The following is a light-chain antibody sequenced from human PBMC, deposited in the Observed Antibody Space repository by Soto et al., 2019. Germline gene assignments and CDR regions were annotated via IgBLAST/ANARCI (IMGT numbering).Light chain of an antibody. CDR2: DVR. V-gene: IGLV2-11*01. J-gene: IGLJ1*01. CDR3: CSYAGSLAYV. Sequence: QSALTQPRSVSGSPGQSVTISCTGTSSDVGGYNYVSWYQQHPGKAPKVMIYDVRKRPSGVPDRFSGSKSGNTASLTISGLQAEDEADYYCCSYAGSLAYVFGTGTKVTVL. CDR1: SSDVGGYNY.